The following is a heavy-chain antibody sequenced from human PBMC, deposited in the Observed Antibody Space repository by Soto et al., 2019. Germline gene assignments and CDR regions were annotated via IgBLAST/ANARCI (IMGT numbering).Heavy chain of an antibody. V-gene: IGHV4-30-4*01. CDR3: ARDSGVRYFDWLFRIQQIPAAFDI. D-gene: IGHD3-9*01. CDR2: IYYSGST. CDR1: GGSISSGDYY. J-gene: IGHJ3*02. Sequence: TSETLSLTCTVSGGSISSGDYYWGWIRQPPGKGLEWIGYIYYSGSTYYNPSLKSRVTISVDTSKNQFSLKLSSVTAADTAVYYCARDSGVRYFDWLFRIQQIPAAFDIWGQGTMVT.